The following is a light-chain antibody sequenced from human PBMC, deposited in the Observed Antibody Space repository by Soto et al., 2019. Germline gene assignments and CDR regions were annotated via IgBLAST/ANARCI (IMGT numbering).Light chain of an antibody. Sequence: DLQMTQSPSSLSASVGARVTITCRASQSLAGYLNWYQQKPGEAPKLLIYATSTLQSGVQSRFSGSGSGTEFTLTISSLQSEDFALYYCQQYQNLWTFGQGTKVDIK. CDR2: ATS. CDR3: QQYQNLWT. J-gene: IGKJ1*01. V-gene: IGKV1-39*01. CDR1: QSLAGY.